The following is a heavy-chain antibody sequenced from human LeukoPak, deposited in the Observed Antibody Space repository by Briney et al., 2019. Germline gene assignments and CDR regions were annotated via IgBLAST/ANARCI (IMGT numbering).Heavy chain of an antibody. Sequence: GGSLRLSCAVSGFTFSNYWMSWVRQAPAKGLEWVANIKQDASEKYYVDSVKGRFTISRDNAKNTLYLQMNSQRAEDTAVYYCNMGDYGDYWGQGTLVTVSS. D-gene: IGHD4-17*01. J-gene: IGHJ4*02. CDR3: NMGDYGDY. CDR2: IKQDASEK. V-gene: IGHV3-7*01. CDR1: GFTFSNYW.